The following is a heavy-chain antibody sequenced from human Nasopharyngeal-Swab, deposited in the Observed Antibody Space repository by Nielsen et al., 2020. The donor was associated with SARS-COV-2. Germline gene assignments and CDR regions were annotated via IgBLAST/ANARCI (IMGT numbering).Heavy chain of an antibody. CDR2: IWYDGSNK. V-gene: IGHV3-33*01. CDR1: GFTFSSYG. J-gene: IGHJ4*02. CDR3: ARDIGVGATPQDY. Sequence: GESLKISCAASGFTFSSYGMHWVRQAPGKGLEWVAVIWYDGSNKYYADSVKGRFTISRDNSKNTLYLQMNSLRAEDTALYYCARDIGVGATPQDYWGQGTLVTVSS. D-gene: IGHD1-26*01.